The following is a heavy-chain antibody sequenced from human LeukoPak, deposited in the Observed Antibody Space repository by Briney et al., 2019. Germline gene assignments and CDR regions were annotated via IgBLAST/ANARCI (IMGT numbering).Heavy chain of an antibody. V-gene: IGHV3-48*04. CDR2: ISSSSSTI. J-gene: IGHJ4*02. CDR1: GFTFSSYS. CDR3: ARDVVVNRYYYGSGSYYNGGYYFDY. D-gene: IGHD3-10*01. Sequence: GGSLRLSCAASGFTFSSYSTNWVRQAPGKGLEWVSYISSSSSTIYYADSVKGRFTISRDNAKNSLYLQMNSLRAEDTAVYYCARDVVVNRYYYGSGSYYNGGYYFDYWGQGTLVTVSS.